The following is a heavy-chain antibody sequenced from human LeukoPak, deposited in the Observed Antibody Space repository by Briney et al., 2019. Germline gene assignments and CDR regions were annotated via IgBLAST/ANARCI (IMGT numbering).Heavy chain of an antibody. V-gene: IGHV1-8*01. CDR3: ARGYSSGTDAFDI. CDR1: GYTFTSYD. CDR2: MNPNSGNT. Sequence: ASVKVSCKASGYTFTSYDINWVRQATGQGLEWMGWMNPNSGNTGYAQKLQGRVTMTTDTSTSTAYMELRSLRSDDTAVYYRARGYSSGTDAFDIWGQGTMVTVSS. J-gene: IGHJ3*02. D-gene: IGHD3-22*01.